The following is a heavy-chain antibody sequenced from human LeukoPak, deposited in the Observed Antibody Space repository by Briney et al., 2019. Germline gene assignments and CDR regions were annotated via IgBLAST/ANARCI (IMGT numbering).Heavy chain of an antibody. CDR2: IWYDGSNK. V-gene: IGHV3-33*01. Sequence: GGSLRLSCAAFGFTFSSYGMHWVRQAPGKGLEWVAVIWYDGSNKYYADSVKGRFTISRDNSKNTLYLLMNSLRPEDTAVYYCARDGLPSYYYSYMDVWGKGTTVTVSS. CDR1: GFTFSSYG. CDR3: ARDGLPSYYYSYMDV. J-gene: IGHJ6*03.